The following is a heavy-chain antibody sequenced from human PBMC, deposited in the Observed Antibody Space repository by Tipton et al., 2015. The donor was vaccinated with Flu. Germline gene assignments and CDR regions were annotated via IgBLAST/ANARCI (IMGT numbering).Heavy chain of an antibody. V-gene: IGHV5-51*03. CDR2: IYPGDSDT. D-gene: IGHD1-26*01. CDR3: ARSSGNYFEFDAMDV. J-gene: IGHJ6*02. Sequence: QLVQSGAEVKKPGEPLKISYKASGYSFTRHWIAWVRQMPGKDLEWMGIIYPGDSDTRYSPSFQGQVTISADNSISSAYLQWNSLKASDTAIYYCARSSGNYFEFDAMDVWGQGTTVTVSS. CDR1: GYSFTRHW.